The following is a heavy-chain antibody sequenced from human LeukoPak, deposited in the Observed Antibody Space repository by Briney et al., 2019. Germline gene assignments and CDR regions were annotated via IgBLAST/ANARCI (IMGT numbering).Heavy chain of an antibody. CDR1: GGSFSGYY. D-gene: IGHD6-13*01. CDR2: INHSGST. V-gene: IGHV4-34*01. J-gene: IGHJ4*02. CDR3: ARLRAVTRSSSWLQVRRRFDY. Sequence: PSETLSLTCAVYGGSFSGYYWSWIRQPPGKGLEWIGEINHSGSTNYNPSLKSRVTISVDTSKNQFSLKLSSVTAADTAVYYCARLRAVTRSSSWLQVRRRFDYWGLGTLVTVSS.